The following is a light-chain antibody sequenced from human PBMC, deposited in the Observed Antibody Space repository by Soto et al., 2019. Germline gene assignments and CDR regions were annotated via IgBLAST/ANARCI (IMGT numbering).Light chain of an antibody. V-gene: IGKV1-5*03. J-gene: IGKJ5*01. CDR2: KAS. CDR1: QSISSW. Sequence: DIQMTQPPSTLSASVGDRVTITCRASQSISSWLAWYQQKPGKAPKLLIYKASSLESGVPSRFSGSGSGTEFTLTISSLQSEDFAVYYCQQYNNWPVTFGQGTLLEIK. CDR3: QQYNNWPVT.